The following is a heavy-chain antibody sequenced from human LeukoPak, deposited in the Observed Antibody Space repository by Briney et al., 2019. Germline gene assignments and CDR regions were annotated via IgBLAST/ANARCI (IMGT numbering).Heavy chain of an antibody. CDR1: GGSISSGDYY. CDR2: IYYSGST. Sequence: SETLSLTCTVSGGSISSGDYYWSWIRQPPGKGLEWIGYIYYSGSTYYNPSLKSRVTISVDTSKNQFSLKLSSVTAADTAVYYCARVRGYCSGGSCLYFDYWGQGTLVTVSS. J-gene: IGHJ4*02. D-gene: IGHD2-15*01. CDR3: ARVRGYCSGGSCLYFDY. V-gene: IGHV4-30-4*08.